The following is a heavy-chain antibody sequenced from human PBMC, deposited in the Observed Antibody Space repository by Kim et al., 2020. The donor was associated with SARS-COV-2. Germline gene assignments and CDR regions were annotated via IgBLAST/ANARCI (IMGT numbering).Heavy chain of an antibody. V-gene: IGHV3-43*02. CDR1: GFTFDDYA. Sequence: GGSLRLSCAASGFTFDDYAMHWVRQAPGKGLEWVSLISGDGGSTYYAESVKGRFTNSRDNSKNSLYLQMNSLRTEDTALYYCAKDIVPDYGDAPDYWGQGTPVTVSS. CDR2: ISGDGGST. D-gene: IGHD4-17*01. CDR3: AKDIVPDYGDAPDY. J-gene: IGHJ4*02.